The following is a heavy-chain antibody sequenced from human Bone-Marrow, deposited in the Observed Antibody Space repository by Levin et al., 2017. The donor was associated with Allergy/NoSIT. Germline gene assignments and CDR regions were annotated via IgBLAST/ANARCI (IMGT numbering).Heavy chain of an antibody. J-gene: IGHJ4*02. CDR2: ISGSGVMT. CDR3: AKVRGSEHCSSADCQDLDF. V-gene: IGHV3-23*01. D-gene: IGHD2-2*01. Sequence: GGSLRLSCAASGFTFSDYGMIWVRQAPGKGLEWVSAISGSGVMTYYADSVRGRFSISRDNSNNRLFLQMSSLRPEDTAIYYVAKVRGSEHCSSADCQDLDFWGQGTLVAVSS. CDR1: GFTFSDYG.